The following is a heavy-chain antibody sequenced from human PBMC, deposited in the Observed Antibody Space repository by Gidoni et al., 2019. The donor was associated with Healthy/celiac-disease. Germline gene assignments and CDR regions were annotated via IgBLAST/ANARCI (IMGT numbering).Heavy chain of an antibody. CDR2: ISGSGGST. CDR1: GFTFSSDA. CDR3: ATKLERWLTFDY. D-gene: IGHD1-1*01. V-gene: IGHV3-23*01. Sequence: EVQLLESGGGLVQPGGSLRLSCAASGFTFSSDAMSWVRQAPGKGLEWVSAISGSGGSTYYAASVKGRFTISRDNSKNTLYLQMNSLRAEDTAVYYCATKLERWLTFDYWGQGTLVTVSS. J-gene: IGHJ4*02.